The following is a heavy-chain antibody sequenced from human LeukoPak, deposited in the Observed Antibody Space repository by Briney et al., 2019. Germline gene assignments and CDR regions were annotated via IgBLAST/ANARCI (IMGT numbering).Heavy chain of an antibody. J-gene: IGHJ3*02. Sequence: ASVKVSCKASGYTFTSYGISWVRQAPGQGLEWMGWISAYNGNTNYAQKLQGRVTMTTDTSTSTAYMELSSLRSEDTAVYYCARGAGITMIVDAFDIWGQGTMVTVSS. D-gene: IGHD3-22*01. CDR3: ARGAGITMIVDAFDI. CDR2: ISAYNGNT. V-gene: IGHV1-18*01. CDR1: GYTFTSYG.